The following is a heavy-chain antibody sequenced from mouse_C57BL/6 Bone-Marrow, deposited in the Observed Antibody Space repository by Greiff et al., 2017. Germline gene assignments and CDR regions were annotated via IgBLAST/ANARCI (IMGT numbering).Heavy chain of an antibody. Sequence: VQLQQSGPELVKPGASVKISCKASGYAFSSSWMNWVKQRPGKGLEWIGRIYPGDGDTNYNGKFKGKATLTADKSSSTAYMQLSSLTSEDSAVYFCARRDSSGYRVYFDYWGQGTTLTVSS. CDR1: GYAFSSSW. CDR3: ARRDSSGYRVYFDY. D-gene: IGHD3-2*02. J-gene: IGHJ2*01. V-gene: IGHV1-82*01. CDR2: IYPGDGDT.